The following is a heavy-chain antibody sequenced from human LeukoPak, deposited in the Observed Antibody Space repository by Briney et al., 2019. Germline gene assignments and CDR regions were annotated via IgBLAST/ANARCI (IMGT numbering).Heavy chain of an antibody. V-gene: IGHV4-59*01. CDR2: IYYSGST. CDR3: ASYSSGELGPFDY. CDR1: GGSISSYY. D-gene: IGHD6-25*01. Sequence: SETLSPTCTVSGGSISSYYWSWIRQPPGKGLEWIGYIYYSGSTNYNPSLKSRVTISVDTSKNQFSLKLSSVTAADTAVYYCASYSSGELGPFDYWGQGTLVTVSS. J-gene: IGHJ4*02.